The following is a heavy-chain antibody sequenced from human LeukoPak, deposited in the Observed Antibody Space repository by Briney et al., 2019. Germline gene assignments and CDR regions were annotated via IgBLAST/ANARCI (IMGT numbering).Heavy chain of an antibody. D-gene: IGHD3-16*02. V-gene: IGHV3-15*01. Sequence: PGGSLRLSCAASGFIFSNSAMNWVRQAPGKGLEWVGRIKSKTDGGTTDYAAPVKGRFTISRDDSKNTLYLQMNSLKTEDTAVYYCTTDREVIGYYYYGMDVWGQGTTVTVSS. CDR3: TTDREVIGYYYYGMDV. CDR1: GFIFSNSA. CDR2: IKSKTDGGTT. J-gene: IGHJ6*02.